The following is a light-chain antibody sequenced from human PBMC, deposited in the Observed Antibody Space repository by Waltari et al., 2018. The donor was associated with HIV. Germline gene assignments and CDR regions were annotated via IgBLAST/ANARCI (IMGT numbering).Light chain of an antibody. Sequence: SYELTPPPSVSVSPGQPARITCSGDVLPHQYTFWYQQKSGQAPVLVVYKDSERPAGIPERFSGSSSGTTVTLFIDGVQAEDEADYYCQAADSSGSYFVFGTGTKVTVL. CDR2: KDS. J-gene: IGLJ1*01. CDR3: QAADSSGSYFV. CDR1: VLPHQY. V-gene: IGLV3-25*03.